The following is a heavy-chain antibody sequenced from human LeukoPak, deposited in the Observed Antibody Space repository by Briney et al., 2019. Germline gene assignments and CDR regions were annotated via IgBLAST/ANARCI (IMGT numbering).Heavy chain of an antibody. J-gene: IGHJ4*02. CDR2: IIPILGIA. CDR3: ARSRGFLEWLFDY. V-gene: IGHV1-69*04. CDR1: GGTFSSYA. Sequence: SVKVSCKASGGTFSSYAISWVRQAPGQGLEWMGRIIPILGIANYAQKFQGRVTITADKSTSTAYMELSSLRSEDTAVYYRARSRGFLEWLFDYWGQGTLVTVSS. D-gene: IGHD3-3*01.